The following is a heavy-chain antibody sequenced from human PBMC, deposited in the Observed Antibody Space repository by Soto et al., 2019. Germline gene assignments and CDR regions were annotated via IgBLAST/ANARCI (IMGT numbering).Heavy chain of an antibody. V-gene: IGHV4-4*02. J-gene: IGHJ5*02. Sequence: PSETLSLTCAVSGGSISSSNWWSWVRQPPGKGLEWIGEIYHSGSTNYNPSLKSRVTISVDKSKNQFSLKLSSVTAADTAVYYCARGEKLAAAFLIDPWGQGTLVTVSS. D-gene: IGHD6-13*01. CDR1: GGSISSSNW. CDR3: ARGEKLAAAFLIDP. CDR2: IYHSGST.